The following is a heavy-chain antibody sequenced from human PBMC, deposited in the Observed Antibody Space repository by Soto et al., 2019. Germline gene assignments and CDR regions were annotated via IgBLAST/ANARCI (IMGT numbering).Heavy chain of an antibody. CDR2: INADNVYS. J-gene: IGHJ4*02. Sequence: QVQLVQSGAEVKKPGASVKVSCNPSGYAFTSYTMHWVRQAPGQGLEWMGWINADNVYSKYSQKFQGRVTITRDTSASIAYMELSSLRSEDTAVYYCAIDTGSGIRVEPGIFEYFGQGTLVTVSS. D-gene: IGHD3-10*01. V-gene: IGHV1-3*01. CDR3: AIDTGSGIRVEPGIFEY. CDR1: GYAFTSYT.